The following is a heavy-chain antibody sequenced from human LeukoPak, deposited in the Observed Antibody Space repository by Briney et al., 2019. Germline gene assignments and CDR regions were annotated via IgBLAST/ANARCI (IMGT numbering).Heavy chain of an antibody. D-gene: IGHD3-10*01. CDR1: GGSISSISYY. CDR3: ARDRVTMVRGVTRWFDP. CDR2: MYYGGST. Sequence: SETLSLTCTVSGGSISSISYYWGWIRQPPGKGLEWIGSMYYGGSTYYNPSLKSRITISIDPSKNQFSLRLSSVTAADTAVYYCARDRVTMVRGVTRWFDPWGQGTLVTVSS. J-gene: IGHJ5*02. V-gene: IGHV4-39*07.